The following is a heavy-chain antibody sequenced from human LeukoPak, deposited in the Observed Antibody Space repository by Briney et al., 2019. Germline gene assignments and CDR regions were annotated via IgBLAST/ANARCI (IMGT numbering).Heavy chain of an antibody. Sequence: GGSLRLSCAASGFSFSSYEMNWVRQAPGKGLEWVSYITGGGGTVYYADSVKGRFTISRDNARNSLYLQMNSLRAEDTAIYYCATVGRSSRPGHWGQGTLVTVSS. CDR2: ITGGGGTV. V-gene: IGHV3-48*03. CDR3: ATVGRSSRPGH. CDR1: GFSFSSYE. J-gene: IGHJ4*02. D-gene: IGHD6-6*01.